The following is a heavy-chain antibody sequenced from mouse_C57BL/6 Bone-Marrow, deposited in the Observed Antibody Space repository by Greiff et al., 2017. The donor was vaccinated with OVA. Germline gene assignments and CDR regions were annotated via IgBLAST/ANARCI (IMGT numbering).Heavy chain of an antibody. CDR1: GYTFTDYY. D-gene: IGHD1-1*01. CDR2: INPYNGGT. Sequence: EVKLQESGPVLVKPGASVKMSCKASGYTFTDYYMNWVKQSHGKSLEWIGVINPYNGGTSYNQKFKGKATLTVDKSSSTAYMELNSLTSEDSAVYYCARDPFYYGSPYYYAMDYWGQGTSVTVSS. V-gene: IGHV1-19*01. J-gene: IGHJ4*01. CDR3: ARDPFYYGSPYYYAMDY.